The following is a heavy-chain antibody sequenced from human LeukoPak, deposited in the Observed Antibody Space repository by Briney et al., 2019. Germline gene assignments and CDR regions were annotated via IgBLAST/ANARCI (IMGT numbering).Heavy chain of an antibody. Sequence: SETLSLTCTVSGGSISSYYWSWIRQPPGKGLEWIGYIYYSGSTNYNPSLKSRVTISVDTSKNQFSLKLSSVTAADTAVYYCARLALDAFDIWGQGTMVTVSS. CDR1: GGSISSYY. CDR3: ARLALDAFDI. CDR2: IYYSGST. J-gene: IGHJ3*02. D-gene: IGHD3-16*02. V-gene: IGHV4-59*08.